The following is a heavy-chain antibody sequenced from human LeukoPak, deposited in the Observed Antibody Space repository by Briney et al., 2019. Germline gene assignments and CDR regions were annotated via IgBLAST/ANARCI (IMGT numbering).Heavy chain of an antibody. CDR1: GFTFGKYW. D-gene: IGHD3-3*01. CDR2: IKLDGSEK. V-gene: IGHV3-7*03. CDR3: ARDQYDTWSRRGNFDS. J-gene: IGHJ4*02. Sequence: GGSLRLSCVASGFTFGKYWMSWVRQAPGKGLEWVANIKLDGSEKNYVDSVKGRFTISRDNTKNSLYLQMNSLRVEDTAEFYCARDQYDTWSRRGNFDSWGQGTLVIVSS.